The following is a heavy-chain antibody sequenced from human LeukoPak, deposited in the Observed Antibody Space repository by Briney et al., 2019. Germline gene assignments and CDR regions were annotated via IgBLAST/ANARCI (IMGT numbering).Heavy chain of an antibody. CDR3: AKDLELLYGNRGAFDI. CDR2: ISGSGGST. J-gene: IGHJ3*02. V-gene: IGHV3-23*01. D-gene: IGHD2-2*02. Sequence: PGGSLRLSCAASGFTFSSYAMSWVRQAPGKGLEWVSAISGSGGSTYYADSVKGRFTISRDNSKNTLYLQMNSLRAEDAAVYYCAKDLELLYGNRGAFDIWGQGTMVTVSS. CDR1: GFTFSSYA.